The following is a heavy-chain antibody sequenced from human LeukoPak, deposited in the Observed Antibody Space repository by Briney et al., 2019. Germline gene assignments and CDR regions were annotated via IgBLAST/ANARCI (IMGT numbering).Heavy chain of an antibody. CDR3: ARIGGSFPSLDS. Sequence: PSETLSLTCTVSGGSISNYYWSWVRQPAGKGLEWIGRIYTTGSTNYNPSLKSRVTMSADTSKNQFSLKLSSVTAADTAVYYCARIGGSFPSLDSWGQGTLVTVSS. J-gene: IGHJ5*01. V-gene: IGHV4-4*07. CDR1: GGSISNYY. D-gene: IGHD1-26*01. CDR2: IYTTGST.